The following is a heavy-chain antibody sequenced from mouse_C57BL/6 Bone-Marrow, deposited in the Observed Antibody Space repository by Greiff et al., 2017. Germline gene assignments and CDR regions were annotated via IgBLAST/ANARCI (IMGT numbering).Heavy chain of an antibody. J-gene: IGHJ1*03. CDR2: INPYNGGT. CDR3: ARENTTVVATPLYWYFDV. V-gene: IGHV1-19*01. CDR1: GYTFTDYY. D-gene: IGHD1-1*01. Sequence: VQLKESGPVLVKPGASVKMSCKASGYTFTDYYMNWVKQSHGKSLEWIGVINPYNGGTSYNQKFKGKATLTVDKSSSTAYMELNSLTSEDSAVXYCARENTTVVATPLYWYFDVWGKGTTVTVSS.